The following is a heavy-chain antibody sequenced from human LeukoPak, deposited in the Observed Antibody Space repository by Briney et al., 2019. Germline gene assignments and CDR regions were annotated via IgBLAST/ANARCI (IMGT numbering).Heavy chain of an antibody. D-gene: IGHD4-17*01. CDR2: IYSSGST. CDR1: GGSISSYY. CDR3: ARESNGDYCDY. V-gene: IGHV4-59*01. J-gene: IGHJ4*02. Sequence: SETLSLTCTVSGGSISSYYWSWIRQPPGKGLEWIGYIYSSGSTSYNPSLKSRVTMSIDTSKNQFSLKVKSVTAADTAVYYCARESNGDYCDYWGQGTLVTVSS.